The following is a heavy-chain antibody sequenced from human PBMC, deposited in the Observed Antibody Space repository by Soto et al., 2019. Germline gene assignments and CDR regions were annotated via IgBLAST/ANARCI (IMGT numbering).Heavy chain of an antibody. CDR1: GDSIRSTNW. V-gene: IGHV4-4*02. CDR2: IYQSGSP. D-gene: IGHD6-13*01. J-gene: IGHJ4*02. CDR3: ARSPGGLRKAAAGVIDY. Sequence: PSETLSLTCAVSGDSIRSTNWWSWVRQSPGKGLEWIGEIYQSGSPNYNPSLKSRVTISVDKSKNQIYLRLTSVTAADTAVYYCARSPGGLRKAAAGVIDYWGQGTLVTVSS.